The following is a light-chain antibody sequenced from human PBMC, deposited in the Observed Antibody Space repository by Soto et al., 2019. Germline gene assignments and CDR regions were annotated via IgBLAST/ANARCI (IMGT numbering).Light chain of an antibody. Sequence: QSALTQPASVSGSPGQSITISCTGTSRDVGGYNYDSWYQHHPGKAPKLLIYEVTYRPSGVSNRFSGSKSGNTASLTISGLQAEDEADYYCSSNTASSTYVFGTGTKLTVL. J-gene: IGLJ1*01. CDR3: SSNTASSTYV. CDR1: SRDVGGYNY. CDR2: EVT. V-gene: IGLV2-14*01.